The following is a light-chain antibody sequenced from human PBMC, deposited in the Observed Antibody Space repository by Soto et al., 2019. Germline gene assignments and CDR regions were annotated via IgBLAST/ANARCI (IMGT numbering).Light chain of an antibody. Sequence: DIQMTQSPSSLSASVGDRVTITCRASQSISTFLNWYQQKPGKAPKLLIQAASSLQSGVPSRFSGTGSGTDFTFTITSLQPEDFATYYCQQSYSIPYTFGQGTK. CDR2: AAS. V-gene: IGKV1-39*01. CDR1: QSISTF. J-gene: IGKJ2*01. CDR3: QQSYSIPYT.